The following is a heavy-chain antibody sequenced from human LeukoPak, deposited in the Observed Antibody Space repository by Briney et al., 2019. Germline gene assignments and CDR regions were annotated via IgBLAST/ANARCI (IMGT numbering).Heavy chain of an antibody. CDR2: IYTSGST. V-gene: IGHV4-61*02. Sequence: SQTLSLTCTASGGSISSGSYYWSWIRQPAGKGLEWIGRIYTSGSTNYNPSLKSRVTISVDTSKNQFSLKLSSVTAADTAVYYCARDSYGDYDDALDIWGQGTMVTVSS. D-gene: IGHD4-17*01. CDR1: GGSISSGSYY. CDR3: ARDSYGDYDDALDI. J-gene: IGHJ3*02.